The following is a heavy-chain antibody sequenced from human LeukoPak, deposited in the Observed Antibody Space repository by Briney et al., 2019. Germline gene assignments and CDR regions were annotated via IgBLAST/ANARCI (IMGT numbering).Heavy chain of an antibody. J-gene: IGHJ3*02. CDR3: AGSYSGYDGHAFDI. Sequence: GRSLRLSCATSGFTFSSYGMHWVRQAPGKGLEWVAVIWYDGSNKYYADSVKSRFTISRDNSRNTLYLQMNSLRAEDTAVYYCAGSYSGYDGHAFDIWGQGTMVTVSS. D-gene: IGHD5-12*01. CDR2: IWYDGSNK. CDR1: GFTFSSYG. V-gene: IGHV3-33*01.